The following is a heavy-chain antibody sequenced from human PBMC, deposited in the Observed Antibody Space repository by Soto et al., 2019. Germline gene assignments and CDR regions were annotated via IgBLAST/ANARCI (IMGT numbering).Heavy chain of an antibody. V-gene: IGHV3-23*01. D-gene: IGHD1-20*01. CDR1: GFTFSSYA. CDR3: AKEGNWYFDY. Sequence: EVQLLESGGGLVQPGGSLRLSCAASGFTFSSYAMSWVRQAPGKGLEWVSAISGSGGSTYYADSVKGLFTISRDNSRLSLYLQMNSLRSEDTAVYYCAKEGNWYFDYWGQGTLVTVSS. J-gene: IGHJ4*02. CDR2: ISGSGGST.